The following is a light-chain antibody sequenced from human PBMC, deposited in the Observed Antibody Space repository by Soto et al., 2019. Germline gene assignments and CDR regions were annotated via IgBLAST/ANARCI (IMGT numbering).Light chain of an antibody. CDR3: QAWDNSPHVV. J-gene: IGLJ2*01. V-gene: IGLV3-1*01. CDR1: KLGDKY. Sequence: SYELTQPPSVSVSPGQTASITCSGDKLGDKYACWYQQKPGQSPVLVIYQDTKRPSGIPERFSGSNSGNTATLTISGTQAMDEADYYCQAWDNSPHVVFGGGIKVTVL. CDR2: QDT.